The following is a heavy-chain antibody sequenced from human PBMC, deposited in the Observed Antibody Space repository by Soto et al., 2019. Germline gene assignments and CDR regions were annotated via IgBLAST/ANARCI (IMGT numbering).Heavy chain of an antibody. Sequence: GGSLRLSCAASGFTFSTYGMHWVRQAPGKGLEWVAVISYDGSNKYYADSVKGRFTISRDNSKNTLYLQMNSPRAEDTAVYYCAKGKVITDYYYGMDVWGQGTTVTVSS. CDR2: ISYDGSNK. CDR3: AKGKVITDYYYGMDV. D-gene: IGHD3-16*01. V-gene: IGHV3-30*18. J-gene: IGHJ6*02. CDR1: GFTFSTYG.